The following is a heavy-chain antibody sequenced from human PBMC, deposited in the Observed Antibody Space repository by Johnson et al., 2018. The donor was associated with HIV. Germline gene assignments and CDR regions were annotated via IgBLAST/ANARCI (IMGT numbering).Heavy chain of an antibody. J-gene: IGHJ3*02. CDR1: GFSFNSYG. Sequence: QMLLVESGGGVVQPGRSLRLSCAASGFSFNSYGIHWVRQAPGKGLEWLTLIQHDGTNKYSIDSLKGRFTIARDNSKQSVHLQIKSLKTEDTAVYYCAKETRDSRSAFDIWGQGTMVTVSS. D-gene: IGHD3-22*01. CDR3: AKETRDSRSAFDI. CDR2: IQHDGTNK. V-gene: IGHV3-33*05.